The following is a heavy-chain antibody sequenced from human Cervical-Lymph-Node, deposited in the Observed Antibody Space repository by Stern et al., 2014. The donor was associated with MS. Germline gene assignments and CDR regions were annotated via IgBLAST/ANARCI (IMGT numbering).Heavy chain of an antibody. CDR2: IYWDDDK. J-gene: IGHJ4*02. D-gene: IGHD6-13*01. V-gene: IGHV2-5*02. CDR3: AHRREFAAAAVEYFDS. Sequence: QVTLSESGPTLVQPRQPLTLTCTVSGFSLTTNGVGVGWIRQPPGKALEWLALIYWDDDKRYRPSLNSRLTITRDTSKNQVVLKLTDMDHVDTGTYYCAHRREFAAAAVEYFDSWGQGALVTVSS. CDR1: GFSLTTNGVG.